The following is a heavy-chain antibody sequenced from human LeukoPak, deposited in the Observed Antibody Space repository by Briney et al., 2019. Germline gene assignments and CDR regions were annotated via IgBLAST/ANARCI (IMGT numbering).Heavy chain of an antibody. V-gene: IGHV3-48*03. D-gene: IGHD2-2*01. CDR3: ARWEYCSSTYCSFDY. J-gene: IGHJ4*02. CDR1: GFTFSSYE. Sequence: PGGSLTLSCAASGFTFSSYEMNWVRQAPGKGLEWVSYISSSDSSTYYADSVKGRFTISRDNAKNSLYLQMNSLRAEDTAVYYCARWEYCSSTYCSFDYWGQGTLVTVSS. CDR2: ISSSDSST.